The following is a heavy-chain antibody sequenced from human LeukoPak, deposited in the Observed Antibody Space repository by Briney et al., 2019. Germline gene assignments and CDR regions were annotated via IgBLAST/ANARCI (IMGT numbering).Heavy chain of an antibody. D-gene: IGHD2-21*02. V-gene: IGHV4-31*03. CDR2: ISYSGNT. J-gene: IGHJ3*01. CDR1: GDSISSDGYS. CDR3: ARDFLRTASPDAFDF. Sequence: SQTLSLTCTVSGDSISSDGYSWTWIRQPPGKGLEWFGHISYSGNTYYNPSLKSRVTLSVHASKNQFSLNLTSVTAAGTAIYYCARDFLRTASPDAFDFWGQGTMVTVS.